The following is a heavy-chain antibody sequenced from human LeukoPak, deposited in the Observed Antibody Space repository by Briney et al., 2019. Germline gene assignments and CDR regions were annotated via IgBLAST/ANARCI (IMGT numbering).Heavy chain of an antibody. CDR2: INSRSSTI. V-gene: IGHV3-48*04. D-gene: IGHD2-21*02. CDR1: GFTFSTHD. J-gene: IGHJ3*02. CDR3: TSHTGTGDAFRPFHI. Sequence: GGSLRLSCAASGFTFSTHDVNWVRQAPGKGPERVSFINSRSSTIYYADSVKGRFTISRDNAKNSLYLQMNSLRAEDTAVYYCTSHTGTGDAFRPFHIWGQGTMVTVSS.